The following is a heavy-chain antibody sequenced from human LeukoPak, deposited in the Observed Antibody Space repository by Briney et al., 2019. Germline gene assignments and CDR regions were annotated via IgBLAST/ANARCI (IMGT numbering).Heavy chain of an antibody. J-gene: IGHJ5*02. CDR1: GYTFTSYA. D-gene: IGHD6-13*01. Sequence: ASVKVSCKASGYTFTSYAMHWVRQAPGQRLEWMGWINAGNGNTKYSQKFQGRVTITRDTSASTACMELRSLRSEDTAVYYCARVGDSSSWYNYFDPWGQGTLVTVSS. V-gene: IGHV1-3*01. CDR2: INAGNGNT. CDR3: ARVGDSSSWYNYFDP.